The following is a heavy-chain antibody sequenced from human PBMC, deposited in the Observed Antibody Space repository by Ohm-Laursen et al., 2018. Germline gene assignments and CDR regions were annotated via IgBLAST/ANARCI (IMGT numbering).Heavy chain of an antibody. CDR3: TYDSGWSFGY. D-gene: IGHD6-19*01. J-gene: IGHJ4*02. Sequence: SLRLSCTASGFTFSSYGMHWVRQAPGKGLEWVAVISYDGSNKYYADSVKGRFTISRDNSKNTLYLQMNSLRAEDTAVYYCTYDSGWSFGYWGQGTLVTVSS. CDR2: ISYDGSNK. V-gene: IGHV3-30*18. CDR1: GFTFSSYG.